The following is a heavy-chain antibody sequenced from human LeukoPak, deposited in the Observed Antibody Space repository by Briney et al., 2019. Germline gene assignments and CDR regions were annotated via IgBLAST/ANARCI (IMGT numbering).Heavy chain of an antibody. CDR2: IYSSGST. CDR1: GGSISSYY. V-gene: IGHV4-4*09. CDR3: ASSDAGYGDYHSYYYMAV. J-gene: IGHJ6*03. Sequence: PSETLSLTCTVSGGSISSYYWSWIRQPPGKGLEWIGYIYSSGSTKYNPSLESRVTISVDTSKTQFSLKLSSVTAADTAVYYCASSDAGYGDYHSYYYMAVCGKGRTVTVYS. D-gene: IGHD4-17*01.